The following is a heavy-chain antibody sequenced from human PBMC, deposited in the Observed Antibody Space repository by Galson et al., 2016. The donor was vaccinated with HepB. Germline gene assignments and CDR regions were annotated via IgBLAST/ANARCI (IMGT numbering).Heavy chain of an antibody. J-gene: IGHJ4*02. CDR1: GFTFRNYW. Sequence: SLRLSCAASGFTFRNYWMHWVRRAPGKGLVWVSRIQGDGSSTAHADSVKGRFTISRDNTKNTVVLQMNSLRAEDTAVYFCARGDEYGSDFDYWGQGALVTVSS. CDR2: IQGDGSST. D-gene: IGHD2-15*01. V-gene: IGHV3-74*03. CDR3: ARGDEYGSDFDY.